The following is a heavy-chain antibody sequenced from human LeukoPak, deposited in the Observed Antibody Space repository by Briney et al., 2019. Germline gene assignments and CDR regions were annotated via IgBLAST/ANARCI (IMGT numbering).Heavy chain of an antibody. Sequence: PSETLSLTCTVSGVSISSSNSYWGWIRQPPGKGLEWIGSIYYSGSTYHNPSLKSRVTISVDTSKNQFSPKLSSVTAADTAVYYCARGGFPIAAADMSIFDPWGQGTLVTVSS. CDR2: IYYSGST. D-gene: IGHD6-25*01. CDR1: GVSISSSNSY. V-gene: IGHV4-39*07. CDR3: ARGGFPIAAADMSIFDP. J-gene: IGHJ5*02.